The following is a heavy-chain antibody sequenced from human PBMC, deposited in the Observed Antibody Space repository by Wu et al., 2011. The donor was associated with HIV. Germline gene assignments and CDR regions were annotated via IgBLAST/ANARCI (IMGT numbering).Heavy chain of an antibody. J-gene: IGHJ4*02. D-gene: IGHD1-1*01. Sequence: YSLSFEGQVTMSADKSINTAFLQWSNLRASDTAIYYCARLSTSGFDFWGQGTLVTVSS. CDR3: ARLSTSGFDF. V-gene: IGHV5-51*01.